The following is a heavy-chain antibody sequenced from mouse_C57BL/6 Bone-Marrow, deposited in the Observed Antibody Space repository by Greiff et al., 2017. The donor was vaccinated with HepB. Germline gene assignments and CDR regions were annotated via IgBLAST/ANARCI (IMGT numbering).Heavy chain of an antibody. D-gene: IGHD2-4*01. CDR3: ARKEDIYYDYENWYFDV. Sequence: QVQLKESGSELRSPGSSVKLSCKDFDSEVFPIAYMSWVRQKPGHGFEWIGGILPSIGRTIYGEKFEDKATLDADTLSNTAYLELNSLTSEDSAIYYCARKEDIYYDYENWYFDVWGTGTTVTVSS. CDR1: DSEVFPIAY. CDR2: ILPSIGRT. J-gene: IGHJ1*03. V-gene: IGHV15-2*01.